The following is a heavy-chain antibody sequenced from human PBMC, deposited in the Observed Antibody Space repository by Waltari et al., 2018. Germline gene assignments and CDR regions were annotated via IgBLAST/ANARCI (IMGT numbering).Heavy chain of an antibody. V-gene: IGHV1-3*01. CDR3: ASSRSGSYYEVDY. CDR1: GYTFTSYA. Sequence: QVQLVQSGAEVKKPGASVKVSCKASGYTFTSYAMHWVRQAPGQRLEWMGWINAGNGNTKYSHKFQGRVTITRDTSASTAYMELSSRRSEDTAVYYCASSRSGSYYEVDYWGQGTLVTVSS. CDR2: INAGNGNT. D-gene: IGHD1-26*01. J-gene: IGHJ4*02.